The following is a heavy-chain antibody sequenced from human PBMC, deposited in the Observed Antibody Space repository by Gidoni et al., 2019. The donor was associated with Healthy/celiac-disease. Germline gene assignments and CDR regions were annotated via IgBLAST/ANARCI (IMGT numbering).Heavy chain of an antibody. D-gene: IGHD3-10*01. J-gene: IGHJ3*02. CDR2: ISYDGSNK. CDR1: GFTFSSYA. Sequence: QVQLGESGGGVVQPGRYLRLSCAASGFTFSSYAMHWVRQAPGTGMEWVAVISYDGSNKYYADSVKGRFTISRDNSKNTLYLQMNSLRAEDTAVYYCARDTMCFYYGSGRDAFDIWGQGTMVTVSS. V-gene: IGHV3-30-3*01. CDR3: ARDTMCFYYGSGRDAFDI.